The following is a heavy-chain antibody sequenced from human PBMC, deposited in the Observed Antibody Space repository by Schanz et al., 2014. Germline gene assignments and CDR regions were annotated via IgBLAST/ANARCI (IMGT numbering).Heavy chain of an antibody. Sequence: QVQLVQSGAEVKKPGASVKVSCKASGYTFTSYYMHWVRQAPGQGLEWMGIINPSGGSTSYAQKFRGRVTMTRDTSTSTVFMELSSLRSEDTAVYFCARGPSTGACDIWGQGTMVTVSS. CDR3: ARGPSTGACDI. J-gene: IGHJ3*02. CDR1: GYTFTSYY. CDR2: INPSGGST. V-gene: IGHV1-46*03.